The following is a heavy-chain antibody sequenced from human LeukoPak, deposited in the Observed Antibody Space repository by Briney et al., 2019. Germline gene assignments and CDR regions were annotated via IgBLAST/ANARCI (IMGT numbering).Heavy chain of an antibody. D-gene: IGHD6-19*01. J-gene: IGHJ4*02. CDR1: GFTFSSYW. CDR2: IKQDGSEK. V-gene: IGHV3-7*03. Sequence: PGGSLRLSCAASGFTFSSYWMSWVRQAPGKGLEWVANIKQDGSEKYYVDSVKGRFTISRDNAKNSLYLQMNSLRAEDMALYYCAKDIISALRDGGAVADWGQGTLVTVSS. CDR3: AKDIISALRDGGAVAD.